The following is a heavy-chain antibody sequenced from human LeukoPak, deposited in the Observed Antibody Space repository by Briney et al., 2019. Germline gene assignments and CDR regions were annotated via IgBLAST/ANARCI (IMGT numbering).Heavy chain of an antibody. CDR3: AREEWELAGGLTWIDY. CDR1: GFTFSSYN. CDR2: IWDDGNDK. Sequence: SGGSLRLSCEASGFTFSSYNMHWVREAPGKGLEWVTFIWDDGNDKHYADSVKGRFTISRDNAKNSLYLQMNSLRAEDTAVYYCAREEWELAGGLTWIDYWGQGTLVTVSP. V-gene: IGHV3-33*01. D-gene: IGHD1-26*01. J-gene: IGHJ4*02.